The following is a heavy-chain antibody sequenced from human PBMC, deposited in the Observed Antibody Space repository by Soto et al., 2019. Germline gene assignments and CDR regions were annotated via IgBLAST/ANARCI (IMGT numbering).Heavy chain of an antibody. CDR3: TRGGTPIDY. CDR1: GYTFTNFG. CDR2: ISAYNGNT. D-gene: IGHD3-16*01. J-gene: IGHJ4*02. V-gene: IGHV1-18*01. Sequence: QVQLVQSGAEVKKPGASVKVSCKASGYTFTNFGISWVRQAPGQGLEWMGWISAYNGNTNYAQNFQGRVTMTTDTSASTAYRELRSLSSDDTSGYYFTRGGTPIDYWGQGTLVTVSS.